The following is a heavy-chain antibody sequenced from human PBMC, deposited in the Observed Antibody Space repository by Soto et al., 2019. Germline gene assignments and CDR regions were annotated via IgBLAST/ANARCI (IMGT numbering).Heavy chain of an antibody. D-gene: IGHD1-26*01. CDR2: INPSNGDT. V-gene: IGHV1-2*02. CDR1: GYSLTDYV. Sequence: GASVKVSCKASGYSLTDYVIHWVRQAPGQGLEWMGWINPSNGDTRSAQNFRGRVSLSTDTSISTAYMELSGLRSDDTAMYYCARSSGSYSYYGMDVWGQGTTVTVSS. CDR3: ARSSGSYSYYGMDV. J-gene: IGHJ6*02.